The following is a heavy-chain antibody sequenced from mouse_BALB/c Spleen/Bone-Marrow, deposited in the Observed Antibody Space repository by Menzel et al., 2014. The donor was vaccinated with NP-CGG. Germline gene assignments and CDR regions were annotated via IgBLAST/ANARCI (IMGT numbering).Heavy chain of an antibody. D-gene: IGHD1-1*01. CDR2: IWSGGST. Sequence: VQLQQSGPGLVQPSQSLSITCTVSGFSLTSYGVHWVRQSPGKGLEWLGVIWSGGSTDYNAAFISRLSISKDNSKSQVFFKMNSLQANDTAICYCARNYYGSSYWYFDVWGAGTTVTVSS. V-gene: IGHV2-2*02. J-gene: IGHJ1*01. CDR1: GFSLTSYG. CDR3: ARNYYGSSYWYFDV.